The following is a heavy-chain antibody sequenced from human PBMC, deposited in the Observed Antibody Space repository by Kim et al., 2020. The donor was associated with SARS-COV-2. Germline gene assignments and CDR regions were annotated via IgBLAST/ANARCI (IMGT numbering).Heavy chain of an antibody. Sequence: RFTISRHNSKNTLYLQMNSLRAEDTAVYYCARGPEITIFGVVSYYYYMDVWGKGTTVTVSS. J-gene: IGHJ6*03. CDR3: ARGPEITIFGVVSYYYYMDV. D-gene: IGHD3-3*01. V-gene: IGHV3-30*07.